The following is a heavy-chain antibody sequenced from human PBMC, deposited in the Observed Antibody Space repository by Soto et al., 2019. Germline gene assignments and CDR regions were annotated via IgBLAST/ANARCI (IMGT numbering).Heavy chain of an antibody. CDR2: VYYSGTT. CDR1: GASISSSSYY. D-gene: IGHD6-19*01. J-gene: IGHJ4*02. CDR3: ARTYSSGWNTFDY. V-gene: IGHV4-39*01. Sequence: SETLSLTCTVSGASISSSSYYWGWIRQPPGKGLEWIGSVYYSGTTYYNPSLKSRVTISVDTSKSQFSLKLNSVTAADTAVYYCARTYSSGWNTFDYWGQGTPAPVYS.